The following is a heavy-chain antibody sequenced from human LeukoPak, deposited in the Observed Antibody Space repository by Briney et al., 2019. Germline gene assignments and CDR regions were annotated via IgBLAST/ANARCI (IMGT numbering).Heavy chain of an antibody. J-gene: IGHJ6*02. CDR1: GYTFTSYG. Sequence: GASVKVSCKASGYTFTSYGISWVRQAPGQGLEWMGWISAYNGNTNYAQKLQGRVTVTTDTSTSTAYMELRSLRSDDTAVYYCARDPLGGEQQLYYYYYGMDVWGQGTTVTVSS. CDR2: ISAYNGNT. CDR3: ARDPLGGEQQLYYYYYGMDV. V-gene: IGHV1-18*01. D-gene: IGHD6-13*01.